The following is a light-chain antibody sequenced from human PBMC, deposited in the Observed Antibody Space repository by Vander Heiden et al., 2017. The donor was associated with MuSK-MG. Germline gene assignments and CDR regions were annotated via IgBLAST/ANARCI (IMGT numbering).Light chain of an antibody. J-gene: IGKJ2*01. Sequence: EIVMTQSPATLSVSPGERATLSCRASQSVSSNLAWYQQKRGQAPRLLIYGASARATGVPARLSGSGSGTDFTLTISSLQSEDFAVYYCQQYNEWPYTFGQGTKVEIK. CDR3: QQYNEWPYT. CDR2: GAS. V-gene: IGKV3-15*01. CDR1: QSVSSN.